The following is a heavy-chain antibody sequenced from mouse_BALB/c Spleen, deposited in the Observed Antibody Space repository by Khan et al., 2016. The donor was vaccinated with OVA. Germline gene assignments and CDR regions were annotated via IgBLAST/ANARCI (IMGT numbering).Heavy chain of an antibody. CDR3: ARDGYYFDY. Sequence: VQLTESGPDLVTPSQSLSLTCTVTGYSITSGYSWHWIRPFPGNKLEWMGYISYSGSTNYNPYLTSRISLTRDTSTNQFFLQLKSVTTEETATYYCARDGYYFDYGGQGTTLTVSS. J-gene: IGHJ2*01. D-gene: IGHD2-3*01. CDR2: ISYSGST. V-gene: IGHV3-1*02. CDR1: GYSITSGYS.